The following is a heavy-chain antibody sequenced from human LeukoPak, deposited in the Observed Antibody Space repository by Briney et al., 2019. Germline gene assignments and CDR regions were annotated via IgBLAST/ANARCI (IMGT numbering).Heavy chain of an antibody. CDR2: IYHTGST. CDR3: ARSAGERGYYYYMDV. J-gene: IGHJ6*03. Sequence: SETLSLTCTVSGGSLSSYYWSWIRQTPGQGLEWIASIYHTGSTSENPSLKGRVTISVDTSKKQFSLKLNSVTAADTAVYYCARSAGERGYYYYMDVWGKGTTVTVSS. CDR1: GGSLSSYY. V-gene: IGHV4-59*08. D-gene: IGHD6-19*01.